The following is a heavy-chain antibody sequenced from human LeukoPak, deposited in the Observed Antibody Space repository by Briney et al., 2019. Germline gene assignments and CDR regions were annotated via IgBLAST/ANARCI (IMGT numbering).Heavy chain of an antibody. D-gene: IGHD1-26*01. J-gene: IGHJ3*02. CDR3: AKDRRYSGSHGAFDI. Sequence: GGSLRLSCAASGFTFSSYGMHWVRQAPGKGLEWVAVISYDGSNKYYADSVKGRFTISRDNSKNTLYLQMNSLRAEDTAVYYCAKDRRYSGSHGAFDIWGQGTMVTVSS. V-gene: IGHV3-30*18. CDR1: GFTFSSYG. CDR2: ISYDGSNK.